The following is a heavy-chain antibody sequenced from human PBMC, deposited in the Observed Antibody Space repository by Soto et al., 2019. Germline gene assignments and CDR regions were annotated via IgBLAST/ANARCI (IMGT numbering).Heavy chain of an antibody. Sequence: SETLSLTCTVSGGSISSYYWSWIRQPPGKGLEWIGYIYYSGSTNYNPSLKSRVTISVDTSKNQFSLKLSSVTAADTAVYYCASRRFYGSPHFDYWGQGTLVTVSS. CDR1: GGSISSYY. D-gene: IGHD4-17*01. J-gene: IGHJ4*02. CDR2: IYYSGST. CDR3: ASRRFYGSPHFDY. V-gene: IGHV4-59*12.